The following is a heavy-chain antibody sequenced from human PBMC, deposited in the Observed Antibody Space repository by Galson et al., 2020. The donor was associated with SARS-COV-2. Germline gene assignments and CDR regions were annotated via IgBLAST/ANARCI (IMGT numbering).Heavy chain of an antibody. Sequence: SETLSLTCTVSGGSISSGRYYWSWIRQHPGKGLERIGYIHYSGSTYYNPSLKSRVTIPVDTSKNQFSLKLSSVTAADTAVYYWATAPLGIFGVVQYFDYWGQGTLVTVAS. V-gene: IGHV4-31*03. J-gene: IGHJ4*02. CDR1: GGSISSGRYY. D-gene: IGHD3-3*01. CDR3: ATAPLGIFGVVQYFDY. CDR2: IHYSGST.